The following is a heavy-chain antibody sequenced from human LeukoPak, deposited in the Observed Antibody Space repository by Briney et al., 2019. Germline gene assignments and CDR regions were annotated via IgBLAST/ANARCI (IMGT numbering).Heavy chain of an antibody. D-gene: IGHD5-18*01. CDR2: ISAYNGNT. CDR3: TRVRMGDSYGNFPAPIFIDY. CDR1: GYTFTSYG. Sequence: ASVKVSCKASGYTFTSYGMSWVRQAPGQRLEWMGWISAYNGNTNYAQKLQGRVTMTTDTSTSTGYIELGSLTSDGTAVYQCTRVRMGDSYGNFPAPIFIDYLGQGTLVTASS. V-gene: IGHV1-18*04. J-gene: IGHJ4*02.